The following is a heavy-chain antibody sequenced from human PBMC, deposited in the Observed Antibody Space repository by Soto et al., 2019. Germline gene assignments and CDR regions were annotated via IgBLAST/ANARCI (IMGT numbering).Heavy chain of an antibody. CDR2: IYYSGST. CDR1: GGSISSSSYY. J-gene: IGHJ4*02. V-gene: IGHV4-39*01. CDR3: ARRQLVRKVYYFDY. Sequence: SETLSLTCTVSGGSISSSSYYWGWIRQPPGKGLEWIGSIYYSGSTYYNPSLKSRVTISVDTSKNQFSLKLSSVTAADTAVYYCARRQLVRKVYYFDYWGQGTLVTVSS. D-gene: IGHD6-6*01.